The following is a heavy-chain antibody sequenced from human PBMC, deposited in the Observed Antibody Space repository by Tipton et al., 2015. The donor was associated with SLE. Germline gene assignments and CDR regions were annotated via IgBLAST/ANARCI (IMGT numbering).Heavy chain of an antibody. J-gene: IGHJ6*03. CDR2: INHSGST. CDR1: GGSFSTYY. CDR3: ARVLGSRYCTNGVCTSPYYFYYYMDV. V-gene: IGHV4-34*01. Sequence: TLSLTCAVYGGSFSTYYWSWIRQPPGKGLEWIGEINHSGSTNYNPSLKSRVTFSLDTSKNQFSLKLRSVTAADTALYYCARVLGSRYCTNGVCTSPYYFYYYMDVWGRGTSVTVSS. D-gene: IGHD2-8*01.